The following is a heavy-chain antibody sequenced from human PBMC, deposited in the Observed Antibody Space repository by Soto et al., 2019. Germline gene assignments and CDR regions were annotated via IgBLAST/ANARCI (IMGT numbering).Heavy chain of an antibody. Sequence: AASVKVSCKASGYTFTSYAMHWVRQAPGQRLEWMGWINAGNGNTKYSQKFQGRVTITRDTSASTAYMELSSLRSEDTAVYYCASGASGSGWYPFNYYGMDVWGQGTTVTVSS. V-gene: IGHV1-3*01. CDR3: ASGASGSGWYPFNYYGMDV. J-gene: IGHJ6*02. CDR1: GYTFTSYA. D-gene: IGHD6-19*01. CDR2: INAGNGNT.